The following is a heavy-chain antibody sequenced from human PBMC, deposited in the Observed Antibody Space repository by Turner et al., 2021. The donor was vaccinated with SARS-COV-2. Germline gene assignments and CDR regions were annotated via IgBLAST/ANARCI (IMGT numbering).Heavy chain of an antibody. CDR3: AREPFTYYYDSSGNWFDP. Sequence: QVQLVQSGAEVKKPGASVKVSCTASGYTVASYGISWVRQAPGQGLEWMGWISAYNGNTNYAQKIQGRVTMTTDTYTSTAYMELRSLRSDDTAVYYCAREPFTYYYDSSGNWFDPWGQGTLVTVSS. CDR1: GYTVASYG. CDR2: ISAYNGNT. V-gene: IGHV1-18*01. D-gene: IGHD3-22*01. J-gene: IGHJ5*02.